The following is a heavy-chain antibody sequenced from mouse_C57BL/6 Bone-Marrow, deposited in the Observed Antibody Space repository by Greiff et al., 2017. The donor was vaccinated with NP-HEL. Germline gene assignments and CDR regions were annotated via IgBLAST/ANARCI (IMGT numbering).Heavy chain of an antibody. Sequence: VKVVESGPGLVAPSQSLSITCTVSGFSLTSYGVHWVRQPPGKGLEWLVVIWSDGSTTYNSALKSRLSISKDNSKSQVFLKMNSLQTDDTAMYYCARHEDGLYAMDYWGQGTSVTVSS. D-gene: IGHD2-3*01. CDR2: IWSDGST. CDR1: GFSLTSYG. CDR3: ARHEDGLYAMDY. J-gene: IGHJ4*01. V-gene: IGHV2-6-1*01.